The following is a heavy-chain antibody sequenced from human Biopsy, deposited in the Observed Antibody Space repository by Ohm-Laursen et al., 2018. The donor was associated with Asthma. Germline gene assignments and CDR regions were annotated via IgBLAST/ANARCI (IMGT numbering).Heavy chain of an antibody. CDR2: ISFDGSNE. CDR3: AKELFPGWELRRGPDS. D-gene: IGHD1-26*01. CDR1: GFSFSNFG. V-gene: IGHV3-30*18. J-gene: IGHJ4*02. Sequence: SLRLSYAASGFSFSNFGMHWVRQAPGKGLEWVAVISFDGSNEDYADSVKGRFTISRDNSKNTLFLEMNSLRPEDTAVYYCAKELFPGWELRRGPDSWGQGTLVTVSS.